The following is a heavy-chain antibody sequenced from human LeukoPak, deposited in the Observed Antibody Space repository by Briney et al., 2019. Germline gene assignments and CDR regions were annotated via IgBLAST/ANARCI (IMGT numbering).Heavy chain of an antibody. CDR2: IKSKSDGGTT. Sequence: GGSLRLSCAASGFIFTNAWMTWVRQAPGKGLEWVGRIKSKSDGGTTDYAAPVKGRFTISRDDSKNTLYLQMNSLKTEDTAVYYCTTDPGIAVADDAFDIWGQATMVTVSS. D-gene: IGHD6-19*01. V-gene: IGHV3-15*01. J-gene: IGHJ3*02. CDR3: TTDPGIAVADDAFDI. CDR1: GFIFTNAW.